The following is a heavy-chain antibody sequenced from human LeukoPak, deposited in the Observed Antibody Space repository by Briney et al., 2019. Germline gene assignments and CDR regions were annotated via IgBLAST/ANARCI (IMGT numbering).Heavy chain of an antibody. CDR1: GYSISSGYY. V-gene: IGHV4-38-2*02. CDR2: IYHSGST. Sequence: SETLSLTCTVSGYSISSGYYWGWIRQPPGKGLEWIGSIYHSGSTYYNPSLKSRVTISVDTSKNQFSLKLSSVTAADTAVYYCARKLERRYPDWFDPWGQGTLVTVSS. CDR3: ARKLERRYPDWFDP. D-gene: IGHD1-1*01. J-gene: IGHJ5*02.